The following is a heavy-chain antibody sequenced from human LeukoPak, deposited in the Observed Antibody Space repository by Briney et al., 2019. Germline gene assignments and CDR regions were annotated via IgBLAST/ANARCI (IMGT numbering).Heavy chain of an antibody. CDR2: IRSKAYGGTT. CDR1: GFTFGDYA. V-gene: IGHV3-49*04. D-gene: IGHD3-3*01. CDR3: TSWHYDFWSGYYP. J-gene: IGHJ5*02. Sequence: GESLRLSCTASGFTFGDYAMSWVRQAPGKGLEWVGFIRSKAYGGTTEYAASVKGRFTISRDDSKSIAYLQMNSLKTEDTAVYYCTSWHYDFWSGYYPWGQGTLVTVSS.